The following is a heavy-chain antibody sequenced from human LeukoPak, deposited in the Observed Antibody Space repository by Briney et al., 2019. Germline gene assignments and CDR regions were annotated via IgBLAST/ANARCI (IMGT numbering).Heavy chain of an antibody. V-gene: IGHV3-30-3*02. D-gene: IGHD3-10*01. CDR2: ISYHGTDK. J-gene: IGHJ4*02. CDR3: AKRGLKEFDY. Sequence: PGGSLRLSCAASGFTFSNYAMPWVRQAPGKGLEWLAVISYHGTDKYCADSVKGRFTISRDNSKNTLFLQMNSLRADDTAVYYCAKRGLKEFDYWGQGTLVTVSS. CDR1: GFTFSNYA.